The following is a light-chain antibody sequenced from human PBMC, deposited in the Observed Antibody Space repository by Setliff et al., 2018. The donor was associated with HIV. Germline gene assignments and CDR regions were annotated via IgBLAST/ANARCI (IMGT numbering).Light chain of an antibody. J-gene: IGLJ2*01. V-gene: IGLV7-46*01. CDR1: TGAVTSGHY. CDR2: DTS. Sequence: QAVVTQEPSLTVSPGGTVTPTCGSSTGAVTSGHYPYWFQQKPGQAPRTLIYDTSNKHSWTPARFSGSLLGGKAALTLSGAQPEDEAEYYCLLSYSGAGRVFGGGTKVTVL. CDR3: LLSYSGAGRV.